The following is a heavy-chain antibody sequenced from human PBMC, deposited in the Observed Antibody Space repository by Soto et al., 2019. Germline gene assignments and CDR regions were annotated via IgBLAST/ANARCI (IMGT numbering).Heavy chain of an antibody. D-gene: IGHD6-19*01. CDR1: GFTFSSYS. V-gene: IGHV3-48*01. CDR3: ARDLGRDSSGWYTDY. Sequence: EVQLVESGGGLVQPGGSLRLSCAASGFTFSSYSMNWVRQAPGKGLEWVSYISSSSSTIYYADSVKGRFTISRDNAKNTLYLQMNSLRAEDTAVYYCARDLGRDSSGWYTDYWGQGTLVTVSS. CDR2: ISSSSSTI. J-gene: IGHJ4*02.